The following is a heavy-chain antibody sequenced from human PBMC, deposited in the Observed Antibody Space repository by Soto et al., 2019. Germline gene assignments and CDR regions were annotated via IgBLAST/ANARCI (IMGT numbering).Heavy chain of an antibody. D-gene: IGHD6-19*01. CDR2: IGTAGDT. J-gene: IGHJ6*02. CDR3: ARERAVAVAGIGRMDV. CDR1: GFTFSSYD. V-gene: IGHV3-13*01. Sequence: GGSLRLSCAASGFTFSSYDMHWVRQATGKGLEWVSAIGTAGDTYYPGSVKGRFTISRENAKNSLYLQMNSLRAGDTAVYYCARERAVAVAGIGRMDVWGQGTTVTVSS.